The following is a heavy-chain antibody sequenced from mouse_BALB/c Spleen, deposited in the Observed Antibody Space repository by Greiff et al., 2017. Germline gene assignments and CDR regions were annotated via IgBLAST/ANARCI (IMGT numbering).Heavy chain of an antibody. CDR3: ARQRKLGTYFDY. CDR1: GFTFSSYG. Sequence: EVKVVESGGDLVKPGGSLKLSCAASGFTFSSYGMSWVRQTPDKRLEWVATISSGGSYTYYPDSVKGRFTISRDNAKNTLYLQMSSLKSEDTAMYYCARQRKLGTYFDYWGQGTSVTVSS. CDR2: ISSGGSYT. D-gene: IGHD4-1*01. J-gene: IGHJ4*01. V-gene: IGHV5-6*01.